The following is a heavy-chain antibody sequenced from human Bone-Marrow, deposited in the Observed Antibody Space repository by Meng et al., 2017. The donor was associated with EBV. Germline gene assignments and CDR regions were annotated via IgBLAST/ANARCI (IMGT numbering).Heavy chain of an antibody. CDR3: ARAGISIFWQHWFDP. V-gene: IGHV3-20*01. J-gene: IGHJ5*02. CDR2: INWNGENT. Sequence: VEPVESGGGVVRPGGSLRLSCAATGFTFDDYGMNWVRQVPGKGLEWVAGINWNGENTGYVDSVKGRFTISRDNAKNFLYLQMDSLRAEDTAFYHCARAGISIFWQHWFDPWGQGTLVTVSS. CDR1: GFTFDDYG. D-gene: IGHD3-3*01.